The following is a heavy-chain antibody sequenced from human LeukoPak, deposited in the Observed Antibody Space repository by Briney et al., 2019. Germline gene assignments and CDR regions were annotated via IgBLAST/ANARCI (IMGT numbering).Heavy chain of an antibody. CDR2: ISSTSSAI. V-gene: IGHV3-48*04. D-gene: IGHD3-16*01. J-gene: IGHJ4*02. Sequence: PGGSLRLSCAASGFTFSSYSMNWVRQAPGKGLEWLSYISSTSSAIYYADSLKGRFTISRDNAKNSLYLQMDSPRAEDTAVYYCARVIGSYGDSAYWGQGTLVTVSS. CDR1: GFTFSSYS. CDR3: ARVIGSYGDSAY.